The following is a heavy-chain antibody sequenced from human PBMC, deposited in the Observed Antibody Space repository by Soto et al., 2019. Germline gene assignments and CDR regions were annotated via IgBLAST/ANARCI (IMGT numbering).Heavy chain of an antibody. Sequence: VQLVETGGGLIQPGGSLRLSCAASGFTVSSNYMSWVRQAPGKGLEWVAVIWFDGSKEYYADSVKGRFTISRDNSKNMLYLQMNSLRPDDTAVYYCARFTGGDPSGCFDYWGQGTLVTVSS. J-gene: IGHJ4*02. CDR2: IWFDGSKE. CDR1: GFTVSSNY. CDR3: ARFTGGDPSGCFDY. D-gene: IGHD3-22*01. V-gene: IGHV3-33*08.